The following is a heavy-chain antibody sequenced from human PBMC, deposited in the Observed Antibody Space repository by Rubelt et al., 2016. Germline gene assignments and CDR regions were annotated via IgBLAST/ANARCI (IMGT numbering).Heavy chain of an antibody. CDR2: LSGRGGST. CDR1: GFTFSSYA. J-gene: IGHJ4*02. CDR3: AKGTGPRRGGTDY. Sequence: EVQLLESGGGLVQPGGSLRLSCAASGFTFSSYAMRWVRQAPGKGLEWVPALSGRGGSTYYAGSVKGRFTIARDNPKNTLYLQMNSLRAEDTAVYYCAKGTGPRRGGTDYWGQGTLVTVSS. D-gene: IGHD3/OR15-3a*01. V-gene: IGHV3-23*01.